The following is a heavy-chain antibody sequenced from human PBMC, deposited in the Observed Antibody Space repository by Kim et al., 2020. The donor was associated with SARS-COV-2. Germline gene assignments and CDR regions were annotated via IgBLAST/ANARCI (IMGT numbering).Heavy chain of an antibody. CDR3: ARSSSGYESAFDI. CDR1: GYTFTSYY. J-gene: IGHJ3*02. D-gene: IGHD3-22*01. Sequence: ASVKVSCKASGYTFTSYYMHWVRQAPGQGLEWMGIINPSGGSTSYAQKFQGRVTMTRDTSTSTAYMELSSLRSEDTAVYYCARSSSGYESAFDIWGQGTMVTVSS. V-gene: IGHV1-46*03. CDR2: INPSGGST.